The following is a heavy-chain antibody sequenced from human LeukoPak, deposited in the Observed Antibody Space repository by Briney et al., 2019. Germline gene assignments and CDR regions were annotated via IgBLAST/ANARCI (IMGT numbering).Heavy chain of an antibody. D-gene: IGHD3-22*01. Sequence: SETLSLTCTVSGGSISSSSYYWGWIRQPPGKGLEWIGSLYYSGSTYYNPSLKSRVTISVDTSKNQFSLKLSSVTAADTAVYYCARHEAYYYDSSGYPSIGYFDYWGQGTLVTVSS. J-gene: IGHJ4*02. CDR1: GGSISSSSYY. CDR2: LYYSGST. V-gene: IGHV4-39*01. CDR3: ARHEAYYYDSSGYPSIGYFDY.